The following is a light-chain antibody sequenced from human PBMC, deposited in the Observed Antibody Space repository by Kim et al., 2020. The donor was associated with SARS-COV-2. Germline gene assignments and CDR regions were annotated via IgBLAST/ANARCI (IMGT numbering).Light chain of an antibody. J-gene: IGKJ2*01. CDR1: HSLSAPF. V-gene: IGKV3-20*01. Sequence: ENVLTQSPGTLSLSPGESATLSCRASHSLSAPFLAWYQHKPGQSPRLLIYGSSTRATGIPDRFSGSASGTDFTLTISRLEPEDFAVYYCHQYGTAPYTFVQGTKLEIK. CDR3: HQYGTAPYT. CDR2: GSS.